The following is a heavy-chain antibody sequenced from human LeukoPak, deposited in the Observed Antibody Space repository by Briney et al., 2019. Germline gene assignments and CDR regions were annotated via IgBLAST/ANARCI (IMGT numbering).Heavy chain of an antibody. V-gene: IGHV1-3*01. D-gene: IGHD3-22*01. J-gene: IGHJ4*02. CDR1: GYTFTNYA. CDR3: ARTSSGYTSPPRDY. Sequence: ASVKVSCKASGYTFTNYAMHWVRQAPGQRLEWMGWINAGNGNTKYSQKFQGRVTITRDTSTSTVYMELSSLRSEDTAVYYCARTSSGYTSPPRDYWGQGTLVTVSS. CDR2: INAGNGNT.